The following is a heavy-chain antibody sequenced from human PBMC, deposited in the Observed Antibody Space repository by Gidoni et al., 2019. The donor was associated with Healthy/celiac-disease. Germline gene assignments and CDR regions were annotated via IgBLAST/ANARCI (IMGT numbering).Heavy chain of an antibody. D-gene: IGHD3-10*01. CDR3: ARVEGFGAGPFDY. Sequence: QVQLQESGPGLVKPSETLSLTCTVSGGSISSYYWSWIRQPPGKGLEWIGYIYYSGSTNYNPSLKSRVTISVDTSKNQFSLKLSSVTAADTAVYYCARVEGFGAGPFDYWGQGTLVTVSS. CDR2: IYYSGST. V-gene: IGHV4-59*01. CDR1: GGSISSYY. J-gene: IGHJ4*02.